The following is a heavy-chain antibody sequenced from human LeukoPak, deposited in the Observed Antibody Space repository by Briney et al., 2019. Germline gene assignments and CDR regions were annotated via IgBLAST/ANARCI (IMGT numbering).Heavy chain of an antibody. D-gene: IGHD6-13*01. Sequence: ASVTISCKTSGYTLIDYYMHWVRQAPGQGLEWMGWIRGDTGDTDSPKKFQGRATMTRDTSTNTAYLELSRLRYDDTAIYFCARVRGNSCDYWGQGTLVTVSS. CDR1: GYTLIDYY. CDR2: IRGDTGDT. J-gene: IGHJ4*02. CDR3: ARVRGNSCDY. V-gene: IGHV1-2*02.